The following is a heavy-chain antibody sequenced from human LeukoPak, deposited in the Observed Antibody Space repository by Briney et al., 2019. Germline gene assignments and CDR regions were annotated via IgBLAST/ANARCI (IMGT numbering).Heavy chain of an antibody. CDR1: GGTFSSYA. Sequence: SVKVSCKASGGTFSSYAISWVRQAHGQGLEWMGGIIPIFGTANYAQKFQGRVTITADESTSTAYMELSSLRSEDTAVYYCAREAVGHIVVVPASPYNWFDPWGQGTLVTVSS. D-gene: IGHD2-2*01. CDR2: IIPIFGTA. J-gene: IGHJ5*02. CDR3: AREAVGHIVVVPASPYNWFDP. V-gene: IGHV1-69*13.